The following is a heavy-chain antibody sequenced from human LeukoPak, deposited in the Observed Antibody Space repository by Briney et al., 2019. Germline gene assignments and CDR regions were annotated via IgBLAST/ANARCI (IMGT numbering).Heavy chain of an antibody. J-gene: IGHJ4*02. Sequence: SGPALVKPTQTLTLTCTFSGFSFTNNGMCVTRIRQPPGKALEWLARIDWDDDKYYGASLKTRLTISKDTSKNQVVLTMTNMDPVDTATYYCARIRGTYCSSTTCSFEDFWGQGTLVTVSS. CDR3: ARIRGTYCSSTTCSFEDF. CDR1: GFSFTNNGMC. D-gene: IGHD2-2*01. V-gene: IGHV2-70*11. CDR2: IDWDDDK.